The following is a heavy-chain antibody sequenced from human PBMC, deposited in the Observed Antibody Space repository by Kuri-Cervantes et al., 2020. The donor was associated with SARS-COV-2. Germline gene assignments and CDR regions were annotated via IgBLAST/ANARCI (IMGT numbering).Heavy chain of an antibody. V-gene: IGHV3-30*02. CDR3: ARISSGNFDY. D-gene: IGHD6-19*01. Sequence: GESLKISCAASGFTFSSYGMHWVRQAPGKGLEWVAFIRYDGSNKYYADSVKGRFTISRDNSKNTLYLQMNSLRAEDTAVYYCARISSGNFDYWGQGTLVTVSS. CDR2: IRYDGSNK. CDR1: GFTFSSYG. J-gene: IGHJ4*02.